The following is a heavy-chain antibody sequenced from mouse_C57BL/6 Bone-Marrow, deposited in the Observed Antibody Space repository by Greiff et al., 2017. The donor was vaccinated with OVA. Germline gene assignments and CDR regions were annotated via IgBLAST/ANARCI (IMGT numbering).Heavy chain of an antibody. D-gene: IGHD1-1*01. V-gene: IGHV1-18*01. CDR3: ARPHYYGSSSWWYFDV. J-gene: IGHJ1*03. CDR2: INPNNGGT. Sequence: EVKLMESGPELVKPGASVKIPCKASGYTFTDYNMDWVKQSHGKSLEWIGDINPNNGGTIYNQKFKGKATLTVDKSSSTAYMELRSLTSEDTAVYYCARPHYYGSSSWWYFDVWGTGTTVTVSS. CDR1: GYTFTDYN.